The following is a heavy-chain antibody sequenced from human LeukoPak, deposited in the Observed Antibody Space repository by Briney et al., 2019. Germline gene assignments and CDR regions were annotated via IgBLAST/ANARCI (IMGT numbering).Heavy chain of an antibody. Sequence: GGSLRLSCAASGFIFSNYGMHWVRQAPGKRLEWVAVIWNDGSETFHADSVKGRFRIARDHSKTSLYLQMNSLRTEDTAFYYCAKGGCTYASCYVNYWGQGTLVTVSS. CDR1: GFIFSNYG. CDR3: AKGGCTYASCYVNY. V-gene: IGHV3-33*03. D-gene: IGHD2-2*01. J-gene: IGHJ4*02. CDR2: IWNDGSET.